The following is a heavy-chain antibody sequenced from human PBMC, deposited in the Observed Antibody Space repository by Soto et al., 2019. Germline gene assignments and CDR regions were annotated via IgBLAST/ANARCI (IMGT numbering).Heavy chain of an antibody. V-gene: IGHV1-8*01. CDR2: MNPNSGNT. CDR3: AKQPPDYGNAFDI. Sequence: ASVKVSCKASGYTFTSYDINWVRQATGQGLEWMGWMNPNSGNTGYAQKFQGRVTMTRNTSISTAYMELSSLRSEDTAVYYCAKQPPDYGNAFDIWGQGTMVTVSS. J-gene: IGHJ3*02. D-gene: IGHD4-17*01. CDR1: GYTFTSYD.